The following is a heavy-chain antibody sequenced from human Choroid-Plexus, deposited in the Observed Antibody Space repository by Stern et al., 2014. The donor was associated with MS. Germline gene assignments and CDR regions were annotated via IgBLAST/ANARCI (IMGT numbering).Heavy chain of an antibody. Sequence: VQLVESGAEVKKPGASVKVSCQTSGYIFTGYYIHLVRQAPGTGLEWMGWVNPNNGGTKYAQKFQGRVTMSRDTSISTAYVELSSLTSDDTAVYYCARDQRGITIFGVVTDYYYLGMDVWGQGTTVTLSS. CDR3: ARDQRGITIFGVVTDYYYLGMDV. CDR1: GYIFTGYY. CDR2: VNPNNGGT. D-gene: IGHD3-3*01. J-gene: IGHJ6*02. V-gene: IGHV1-2*02.